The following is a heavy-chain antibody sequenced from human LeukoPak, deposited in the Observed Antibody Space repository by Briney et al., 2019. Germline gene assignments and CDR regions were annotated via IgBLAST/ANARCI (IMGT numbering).Heavy chain of an antibody. CDR3: ARGAAANTGYGMDV. D-gene: IGHD6-13*01. J-gene: IGHJ6*02. CDR2: IYSGGST. V-gene: IGHV3-53*01. CDR1: GFTFSSYA. Sequence: GGSLRLSCAASGFTFSSYAMSWVRQAPGKGLEWVSVIYSGGSTYYADSVKGRFTISRDNSKNTLYLQMNSLRAEDTAVYYCARGAAANTGYGMDVWGQGTTVTVSS.